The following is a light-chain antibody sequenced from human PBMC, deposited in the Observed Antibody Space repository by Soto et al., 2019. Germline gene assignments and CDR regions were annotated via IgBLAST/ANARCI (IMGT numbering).Light chain of an antibody. CDR3: CSYAVRNTYV. CDR1: SSDVGNYNL. J-gene: IGLJ3*02. CDR2: EGT. V-gene: IGLV2-23*01. Sequence: QSALPQPASVSGSPGQSITISCTGTSSDVGNYNLVSWYQQYPDKAPKLIISEGTKRPSGVSDRFSGSKSGNTASLTISGPQVGDGADYYCCSYAVRNTYVFDGGTKL.